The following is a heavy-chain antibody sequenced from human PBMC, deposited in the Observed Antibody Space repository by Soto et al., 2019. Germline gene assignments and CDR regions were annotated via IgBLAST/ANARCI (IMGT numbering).Heavy chain of an antibody. Sequence: SETLSLTCSVSGGSISGSYWSWIRQSPGKGLEWLGYVYYTGSTYYSPSLRSRVSISVDTSKNEFSLRLSSVTAADTAVYFCARSVAVPGAHIDYWGQGTQVTVSS. CDR3: ARSVAVPGAHIDY. J-gene: IGHJ4*02. CDR2: VYYTGST. V-gene: IGHV4-59*01. CDR1: GGSISGSY. D-gene: IGHD2-8*02.